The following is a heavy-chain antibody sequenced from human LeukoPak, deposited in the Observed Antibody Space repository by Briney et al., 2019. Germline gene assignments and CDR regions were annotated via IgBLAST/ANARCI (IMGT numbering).Heavy chain of an antibody. D-gene: IGHD5-18*01. V-gene: IGHV3-30*18. J-gene: IGHJ4*02. CDR1: GFTFSSFE. Sequence: PGGSLRLSCAVSGFTFSSFEMNWVRQTPGKGLEWVAGISYDGSNTYYADSLKGRFTISRDNSKNTLYLQVNSLRPEDTAVYFCAKDLFVDTAMGAFDYWGQGTLVTVSS. CDR2: ISYDGSNT. CDR3: AKDLFVDTAMGAFDY.